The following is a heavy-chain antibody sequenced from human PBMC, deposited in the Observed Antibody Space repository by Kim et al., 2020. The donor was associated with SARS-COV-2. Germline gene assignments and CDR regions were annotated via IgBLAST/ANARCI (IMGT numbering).Heavy chain of an antibody. V-gene: IGHV3-53*01. CDR3: ARTIAAAGVYYFDY. Sequence: DSEECLYTHSRDNSKNTLYLQLSSLRAEDTAVYYCARTIAAAGVYYFDYWGQGTLVTVSS. D-gene: IGHD6-13*01. J-gene: IGHJ4*02.